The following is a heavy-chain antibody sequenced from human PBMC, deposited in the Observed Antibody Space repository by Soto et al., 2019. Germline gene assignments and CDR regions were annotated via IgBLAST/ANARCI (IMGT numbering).Heavy chain of an antibody. CDR1: GFTFSSYA. Sequence: GGSLRLSCAASGFTFSSYAMHWVRQAPGKGLEWVAVISYDGSNKYYADSVKGRFTISRDNSKNMLYLQMNNLRAEDTAVYYCARYKSGHGDYWGQGTLVTDPS. J-gene: IGHJ4*02. CDR3: ARYKSGHGDY. CDR2: ISYDGSNK. V-gene: IGHV3-30-3*01. D-gene: IGHD5-12*01.